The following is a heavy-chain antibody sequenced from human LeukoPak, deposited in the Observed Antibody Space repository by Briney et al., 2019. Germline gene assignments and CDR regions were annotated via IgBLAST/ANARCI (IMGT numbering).Heavy chain of an antibody. CDR3: AKPYYYGSRSYMDY. D-gene: IGHD3-10*01. J-gene: IGHJ4*02. CDR2: ISHDGNNK. Sequence: VQPGRSLRLSCAASGFTFSSNVMHWVRQAPGKGLEWVAVISHDGNNKNYADSVKGRFTISRDNSKSMLYLQMNSLRAEDTAVYYCAKPYYYGSRSYMDYWGQGTLVTVSS. V-gene: IGHV3-30-3*02. CDR1: GFTFSSNV.